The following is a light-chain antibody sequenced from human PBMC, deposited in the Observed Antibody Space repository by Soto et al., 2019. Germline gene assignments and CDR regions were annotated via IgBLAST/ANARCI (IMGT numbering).Light chain of an antibody. J-gene: IGKJ1*01. V-gene: IGKV1-5*03. CDR2: KAS. CDR1: QTISSW. CDR3: QHYNSYSEA. Sequence: DIQMTQYPSTLSGSVGDRVTITCGASQTISSWLAWYQQKPGKAPKLLIYKASTLKSGVPSRLKGSGSGTELTITISSMKNDDFATYYCQHYNSYSEAFGQGTKVDIK.